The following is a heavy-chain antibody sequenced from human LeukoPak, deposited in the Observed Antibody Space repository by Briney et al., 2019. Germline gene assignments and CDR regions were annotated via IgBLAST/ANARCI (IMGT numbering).Heavy chain of an antibody. Sequence: PGGSLRLSCAASGFTFSSYAMSWVRQAPGKGLEWVAVISYDGSNKYYADSVKGRFTISRDNSKNTLYLQMNSLRAEDTAVYYCAKDVGLAVAGTGSFWGQGTLVTVSS. J-gene: IGHJ4*02. V-gene: IGHV3-30*18. CDR1: GFTFSSYA. D-gene: IGHD6-19*01. CDR2: ISYDGSNK. CDR3: AKDVGLAVAGTGSF.